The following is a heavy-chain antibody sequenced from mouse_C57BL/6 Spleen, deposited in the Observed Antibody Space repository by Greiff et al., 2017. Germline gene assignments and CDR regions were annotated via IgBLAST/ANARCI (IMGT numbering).Heavy chain of an antibody. CDR2: IHPSGGST. D-gene: IGHD4-1*01. Sequence: QVQLQQPGAELVMPGASVKLSCKASGYTFTSYWMHWVKQRPGQGLEWIGMIHPSGGSTNYNEKFKSKATLTVDKSSSTAYMQLSSLTSEGSAVYYCARSPNWNFDYWGQGTTLTVSS. J-gene: IGHJ2*01. CDR3: ARSPNWNFDY. V-gene: IGHV1-64*01. CDR1: GYTFTSYW.